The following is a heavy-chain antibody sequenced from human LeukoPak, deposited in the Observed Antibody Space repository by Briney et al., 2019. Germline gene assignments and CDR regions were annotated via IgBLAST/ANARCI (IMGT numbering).Heavy chain of an antibody. Sequence: SETLSLTCTVSGGSISSYYWSWIRQPAGKGLEWIGRIYTSGSTNYNPSLKSRVTMSVDTSKNQFSLKLSSVTAADTAVYYCASVGATPGYFDYWGQGTLVTVSS. V-gene: IGHV4-4*07. J-gene: IGHJ4*02. CDR1: GGSISSYY. CDR2: IYTSGST. CDR3: ASVGATPGYFDY. D-gene: IGHD5-24*01.